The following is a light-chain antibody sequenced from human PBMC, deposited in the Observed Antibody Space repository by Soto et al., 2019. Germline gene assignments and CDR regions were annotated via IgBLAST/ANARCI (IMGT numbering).Light chain of an antibody. CDR1: SSDVGGYNY. CDR2: DVS. J-gene: IGLJ1*01. CDR3: CSYAGSYTYV. Sequence: QSVLTQPRSVSGSAGQAVTISCTGTSSDVGGYNYVSWYQQHPGKAPKLMIYDVSKRPSGVPDRFSGSKSGSTASLTISGLQAEDEADYYCCSYAGSYTYVFGTGTKVTVL. V-gene: IGLV2-11*01.